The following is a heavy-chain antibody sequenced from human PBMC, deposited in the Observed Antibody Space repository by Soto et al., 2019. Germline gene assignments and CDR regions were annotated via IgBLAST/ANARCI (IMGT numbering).Heavy chain of an antibody. CDR2: IYYSGST. CDR3: ARGSSSSWDYYYYGMDV. V-gene: IGHV4-59*01. Sequence: SETLSLTCTVSGGSISSYYWSWIRQPPGKGLEWIGYIYYSGSTNYNPSLKSRVTISVDTSKNQFSLKLSSVTAADTAVYYCARGSSSSWDYYYYGMDVWGQGTTVTVSS. J-gene: IGHJ6*02. CDR1: GGSISSYY. D-gene: IGHD6-13*01.